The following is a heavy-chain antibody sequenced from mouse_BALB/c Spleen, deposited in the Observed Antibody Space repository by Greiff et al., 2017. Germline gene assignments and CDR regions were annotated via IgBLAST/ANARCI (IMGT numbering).Heavy chain of an antibody. J-gene: IGHJ3*01. CDR3: ARNDPYYYGSSYGLAWFAY. Sequence: QVQLKESGPGLVQPSQSLSITCTVSGFSLTSYGVHWVRQSPGKGLEWLGVIWSGGSTDYNAAFISRLSISKDNSKSQVFFKMNSLQADDTAIYYCARNDPYYYGSSYGLAWFAYWGQGTLVTVSA. CDR1: GFSLTSYG. CDR2: IWSGGST. D-gene: IGHD1-1*01. V-gene: IGHV2-4-1*01.